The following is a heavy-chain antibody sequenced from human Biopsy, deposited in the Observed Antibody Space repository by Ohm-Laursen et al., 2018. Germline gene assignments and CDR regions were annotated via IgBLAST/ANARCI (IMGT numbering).Heavy chain of an antibody. Sequence: SETLSLTCAVSGGSISRDYWAWIRQPPGKGLEWIGYIYYSGSTNYNPPLRSRVTISVDRSKNQFSLELSSVTAADTAVYYCARVGAGAPSIDYFDYWGQGALVTVSS. D-gene: IGHD1-26*01. J-gene: IGHJ4*02. CDR3: ARVGAGAPSIDYFDY. CDR1: GGSISRDY. V-gene: IGHV4-59*01. CDR2: IYYSGST.